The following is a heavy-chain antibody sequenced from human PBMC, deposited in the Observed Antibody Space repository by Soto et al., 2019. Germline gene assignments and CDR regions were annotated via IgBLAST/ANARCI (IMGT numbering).Heavy chain of an antibody. CDR2: TSGGGSTA. CDR3: AKVRVILVARGYFDL. Sequence: EMQLLESGGGLVQPGGSLRLSCAASGFTFTSYVMSWVRQAPGKGLEWVSAITSGGGSTAYYADSVKGRFTISRDNSNNTVFLQMNSLRAEDTALSYCAKVRVILVARGYFDLWGRGTLVTVSS. D-gene: IGHD3-22*01. CDR1: GFTFTSYV. J-gene: IGHJ2*01. V-gene: IGHV3-23*01.